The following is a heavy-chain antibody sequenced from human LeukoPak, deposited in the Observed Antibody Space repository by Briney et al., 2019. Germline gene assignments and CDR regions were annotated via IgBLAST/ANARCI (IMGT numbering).Heavy chain of an antibody. Sequence: PSETLSLTCTVSGGSISSYYWSWIRQPPGKGLEWIGYIFYSGSTNYNPSLKSRVTISVNTSKNQFSLKLSSVTAADTAVYYCARAGESSDYSRWFDPWGQEPWSPSPQ. CDR3: ARAGESSDYSRWFDP. CDR1: GGSISSYY. D-gene: IGHD3-22*01. J-gene: IGHJ5*02. V-gene: IGHV4-59*08. CDR2: IFYSGST.